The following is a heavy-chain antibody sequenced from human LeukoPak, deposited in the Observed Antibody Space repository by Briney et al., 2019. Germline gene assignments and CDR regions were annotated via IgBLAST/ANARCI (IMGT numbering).Heavy chain of an antibody. D-gene: IGHD4-11*01. CDR1: GFTFSDYY. CDR2: ICATI. J-gene: IGHJ4*02. Sequence: PGGSLRLSCAASGFTFSDYYMSWVRQAPGKGLEWVSYICATISYADSVRGRFTISRDNAKNSLYLEMNSLRDEDTAVYYCVRDFDYNFDYWGQGALVTVSS. CDR3: VRDFDYNFDY. V-gene: IGHV3-69-1*02.